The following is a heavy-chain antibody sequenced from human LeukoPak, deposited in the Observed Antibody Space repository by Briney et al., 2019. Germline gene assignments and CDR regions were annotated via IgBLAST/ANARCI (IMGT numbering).Heavy chain of an antibody. CDR2: ICSNGGST. CDR1: GFTFSTYA. CDR3: ARACSGGSCYDDAFDI. V-gene: IGHV3-64*01. Sequence: GGSLRLSCAASGFTFSTYAIHWVRQAPGKGLEYVSDICSNGGSTYYANSVKGRFTVSRDNSKHTLYLQMGSLRAEDMAVYYCARACSGGSCYDDAFDIWGQGTMVTVSS. J-gene: IGHJ3*02. D-gene: IGHD2-15*01.